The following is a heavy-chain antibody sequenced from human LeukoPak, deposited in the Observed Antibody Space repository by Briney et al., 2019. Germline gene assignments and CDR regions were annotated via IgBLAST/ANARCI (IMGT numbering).Heavy chain of an antibody. CDR1: GXSISGYY. J-gene: IGHJ4*02. D-gene: IGHD6-19*01. CDR2: IYYSGST. V-gene: IGHV4-59*01. CDR3: ARHYSYSSGWYDY. Sequence: SETLSLTCTVSGXSISGYYWSWIRQPPGKGLEWIGYIYYSGSTNYNPSLKSRVTISADTSRNQFSLKLSSVTAADTAVYYCARHYSYSSGWYDYWGQGTLITVSS.